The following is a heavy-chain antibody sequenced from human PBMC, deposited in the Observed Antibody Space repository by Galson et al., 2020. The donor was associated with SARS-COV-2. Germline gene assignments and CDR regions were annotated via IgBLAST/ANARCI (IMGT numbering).Heavy chain of an antibody. D-gene: IGHD1-1*01. CDR3: AREKGELRWPTRYYGMDV. CDR2: IYNGGNT. V-gene: IGHV3-53*01. Sequence: GESLKISCAASGFADRSNYVSWVRQAPGKGLEWVSTIYNGGNTNYADAVRGRLTIYRDNSKNTVYLQMNSLSAEETAMYYCAREKGELRWPTRYYGMDVWGQGATVTVSS. J-gene: IGHJ6*02. CDR1: GFADRSNY.